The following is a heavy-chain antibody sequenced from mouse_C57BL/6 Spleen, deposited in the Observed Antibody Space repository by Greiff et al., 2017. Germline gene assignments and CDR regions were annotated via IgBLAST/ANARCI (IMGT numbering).Heavy chain of an antibody. CDR3: ARYKGYFDV. V-gene: IGHV1-50*01. D-gene: IGHD1-3*01. CDR1: GYTFTSYW. J-gene: IGHJ1*03. Sequence: VQLQQPGAELVKPGASVKLSCKASGYTFTSYWMQWVKQRPGQGLEWIGEIDPSDSYTNYNQKFKGKATLTVDKSSSTAYMQLSSLTSEDSAVYYCARYKGYFDVWGTGTTVTGSS. CDR2: IDPSDSYT.